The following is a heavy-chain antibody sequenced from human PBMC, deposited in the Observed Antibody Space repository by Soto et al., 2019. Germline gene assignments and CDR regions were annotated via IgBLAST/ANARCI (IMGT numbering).Heavy chain of an antibody. D-gene: IGHD3-10*01. V-gene: IGHV3-48*02. CDR1: GFNFSNDT. CDR3: ARGKLHHSGIYRSYYYYGLDV. Sequence: EVQLVESGGRLVRPGGSLRLSCVVSGFNFSNDTMNWVRQAPGKGLEWLSYISGTSKTIYYADSVGGRFTISRDNAKNSLYLQMNSLRDDDTAVYYCARGKLHHSGIYRSYYYYGLDVWGQGTTVTVSS. CDR2: ISGTSKTI. J-gene: IGHJ6*02.